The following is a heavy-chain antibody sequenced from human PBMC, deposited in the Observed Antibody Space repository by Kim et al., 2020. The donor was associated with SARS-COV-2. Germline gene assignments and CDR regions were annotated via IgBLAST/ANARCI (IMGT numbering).Heavy chain of an antibody. J-gene: IGHJ4*02. D-gene: IGHD3-10*01. Sequence: DSVKGRFTISRDNSKNTLYLQMNSLRAEDTAVYYCAREHGSGSYRAYFDYWGQGTLVTVSS. V-gene: IGHV3-30*01. CDR3: AREHGSGSYRAYFDY.